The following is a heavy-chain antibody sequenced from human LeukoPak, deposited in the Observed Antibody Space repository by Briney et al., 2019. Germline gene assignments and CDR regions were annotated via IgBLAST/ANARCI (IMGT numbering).Heavy chain of an antibody. V-gene: IGHV3-21*01. J-gene: IGHJ4*02. CDR3: ARAGRPYYYDSSY. Sequence: TGGSLRLSCAASGFTFSSYSMNWVRQAPGKGLEWVSSISSSSSYIYYADSVKGLFTISRDNAKNSLYLQMNSLRAEDTAVYYCARAGRPYYYDSSYWGQGTLVTVSS. CDR2: ISSSSSYI. D-gene: IGHD3-22*01. CDR1: GFTFSSYS.